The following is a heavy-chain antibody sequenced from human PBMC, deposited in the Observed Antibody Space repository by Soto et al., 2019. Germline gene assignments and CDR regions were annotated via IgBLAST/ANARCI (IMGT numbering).Heavy chain of an antibody. Sequence: KASETLFLNFTISGGSISSYYWSWIREPPGKGLERIGDIYYIGSTNYIPSLMSRVTISVDTSKNQFSLKLSSVTAADTAVYYCARGLITGSQYSGGWYYFDSWGQGTQVTVSS. CDR2: IYYIGST. J-gene: IGHJ4*02. CDR1: GGSISSYY. CDR3: ARGLITGSQYSGGWYYFDS. D-gene: IGHD1-26*01. V-gene: IGHV4-59*01.